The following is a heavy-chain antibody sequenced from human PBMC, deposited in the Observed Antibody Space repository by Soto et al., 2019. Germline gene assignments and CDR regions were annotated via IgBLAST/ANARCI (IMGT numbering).Heavy chain of an antibody. Sequence: GESLKISCKGSVYSFTSYWISWVRQMPGKGLEWMGRIDPSDSYTNYSPSFQGHVTISADKSISTAYLQWSSLKASDTAMYYCARHQTSPYYDIIWGQGTLVTVSS. V-gene: IGHV5-10-1*01. CDR2: IDPSDSYT. CDR1: VYSFTSYW. CDR3: ARHQTSPYYDII. J-gene: IGHJ4*02. D-gene: IGHD3-9*01.